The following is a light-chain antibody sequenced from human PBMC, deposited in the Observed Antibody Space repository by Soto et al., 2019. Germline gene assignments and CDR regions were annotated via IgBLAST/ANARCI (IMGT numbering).Light chain of an antibody. CDR1: QGMSSY. J-gene: IGKJ1*01. V-gene: IGKV1-8*01. CDR2: AAS. CDR3: QQYYNYPRT. Sequence: AIRMTQSPSSFSASTGDRVTITCRASQGMSSYLAWYQQKPGKAPKLLIYAASTLQSAVPSRFSGSGSGTDFTLTISCLQSEDFATYYCQQYYNYPRTFGQGTKVEIK.